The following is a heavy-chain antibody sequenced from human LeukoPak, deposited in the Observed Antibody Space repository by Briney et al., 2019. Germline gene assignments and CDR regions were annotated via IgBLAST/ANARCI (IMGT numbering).Heavy chain of an antibody. V-gene: IGHV3-33*01. D-gene: IGHD3-3*01. J-gene: IGHJ5*02. CDR1: GFTFSSYG. CDR2: IWYDGSNK. CDR3: ARGTITISS. Sequence: GGSLRLSCAASGFTFSSYGMHWVRRAPGKGLEWVAVIWYDGSNKYYADSVKGRFTISRDNSKNTLYLQMNSLRAEDTAVYYCARGTITISSWGQGTLVTVSS.